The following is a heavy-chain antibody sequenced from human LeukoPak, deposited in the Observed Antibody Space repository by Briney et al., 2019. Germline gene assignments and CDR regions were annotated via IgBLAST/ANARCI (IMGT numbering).Heavy chain of an antibody. D-gene: IGHD2-21*02. V-gene: IGHV4-59*01. J-gene: IGHJ5*02. CDR2: IYYSGST. Sequence: SETLSLTCTVSGGSISSYYWSWIRQPPGKGLEWNGYIYYSGSTNYNPSLKSRITISVDTSKNQFSLKLNSVTAADTAVYYCARVTYCGGDCYFVDRWGQGTLVTVSS. CDR1: GGSISSYY. CDR3: ARVTYCGGDCYFVDR.